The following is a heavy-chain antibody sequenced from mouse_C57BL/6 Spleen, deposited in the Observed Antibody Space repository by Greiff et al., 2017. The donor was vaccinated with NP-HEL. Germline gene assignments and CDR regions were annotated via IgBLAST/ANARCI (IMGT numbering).Heavy chain of an antibody. D-gene: IGHD1-1*01. J-gene: IGHJ1*03. CDR1: GYTFTSYW. V-gene: IGHV1-59*01. CDR3: ARKGIYYYGSTYFDV. Sequence: QVQLQQPGAELVRPGTSVKLSCKASGYTFTSYWMHWVKQRPGQGLEWIGVIDPSDSYTNYNQKFKGKATLTVDTSSSTAYMQLSSLTSEDSAVYYCARKGIYYYGSTYFDVWGTGTTVTVSS. CDR2: IDPSDSYT.